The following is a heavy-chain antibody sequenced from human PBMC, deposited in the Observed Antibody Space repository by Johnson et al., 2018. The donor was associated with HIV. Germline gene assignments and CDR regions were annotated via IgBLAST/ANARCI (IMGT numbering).Heavy chain of an antibody. CDR1: GFTFSSYA. J-gene: IGHJ3*02. Sequence: QVQLVESGGGVVQPGRSLRLSCAASGFTFSSYAMHWVRQAPGKGLEWVAVISYDGSKKYYADSVKGRFTISRDNSKNTLYLQMNSLRAEDTAVYYCARDPAAAALRCAFDIWGQGTTVTVSS. V-gene: IGHV3-30*04. CDR2: ISYDGSKK. D-gene: IGHD6-13*01. CDR3: ARDPAAAALRCAFDI.